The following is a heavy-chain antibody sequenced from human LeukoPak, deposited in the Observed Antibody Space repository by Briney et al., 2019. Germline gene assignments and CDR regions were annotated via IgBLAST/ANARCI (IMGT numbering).Heavy chain of an antibody. CDR1: GYSFTSYW. Sequence: GESLKISCKGSGYSFTSYWIGWVRQMPGKGLEWVGIIYPDDSDTRYSPSFQGQVTISVDKSINTAYLQWSSLKASDTAMYYCVRRYYDVLTGFNRFDYWGRGTLVTVSS. CDR3: VRRYYDVLTGFNRFDY. CDR2: IYPDDSDT. J-gene: IGHJ4*02. D-gene: IGHD3-9*01. V-gene: IGHV5-51*01.